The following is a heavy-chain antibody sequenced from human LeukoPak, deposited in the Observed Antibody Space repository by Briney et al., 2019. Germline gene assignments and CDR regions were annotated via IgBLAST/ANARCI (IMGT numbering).Heavy chain of an antibody. CDR1: GGSISSSSYY. J-gene: IGHJ4*02. CDR3: ARHVDTATDYFDY. V-gene: IGHV4-39*01. Sequence: PSETLSLTCTVAGGSISSSSYYWGWIRQPPGKGLEWIGSIYYSGSPYYNPSLKSRVAISVHTSKNQSSLKLSSVTAADTAVYYCARHVDTATDYFDYWGQGTLVTVSS. D-gene: IGHD5-18*01. CDR2: IYYSGSP.